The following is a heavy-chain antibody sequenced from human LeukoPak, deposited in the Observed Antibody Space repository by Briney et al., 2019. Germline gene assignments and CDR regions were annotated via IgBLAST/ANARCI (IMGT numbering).Heavy chain of an antibody. CDR3: AKSYASGSFYDY. CDR1: GFTFSNYG. Sequence: PGRSLRLSCAASGFTFSNYGMSWVRQSPGEGLEWVSRVSGSGGRTYYADSVKGRFTISRDNSKNTLSLQMNNLRADDTAVYYCAKSYASGSFYDYWGQGTLVTVSS. J-gene: IGHJ4*02. V-gene: IGHV3-23*01. D-gene: IGHD3-10*01. CDR2: VSGSGGRT.